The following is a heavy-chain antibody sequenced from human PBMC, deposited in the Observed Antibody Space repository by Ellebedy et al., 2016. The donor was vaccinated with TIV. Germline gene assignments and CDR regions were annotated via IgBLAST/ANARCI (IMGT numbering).Heavy chain of an antibody. V-gene: IGHV3-23*01. J-gene: IGHJ4*02. CDR3: AKDRTSGDGYWVFDS. D-gene: IGHD2-21*02. CDR1: GFTFTNYA. CDR2: IVGSGA. Sequence: GESLKISCAASGFTFTNYAMNWDRQAPGKGLEWVSGIVGSGAEKYADYVKGRFTISRDNSKRTVDLQMRSVRAEDTAVYFCAKDRTSGDGYWVFDSWGQGTMVSVSS.